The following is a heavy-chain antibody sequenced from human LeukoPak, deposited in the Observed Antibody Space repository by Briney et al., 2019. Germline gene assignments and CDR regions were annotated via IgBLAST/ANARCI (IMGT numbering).Heavy chain of an antibody. V-gene: IGHV3-30*18. CDR2: ISYDGSNK. CDR1: GFTFSSYG. J-gene: IGHJ4*02. D-gene: IGHD3-10*01. Sequence: GGSLRLSCAASGFTFSSYGMHWVRQAPGKGLEWVAVISYDGSNKYYADSVKGRFTISRDNSKNTLYLQMNSLRAEDTAVYYCAKENYYGSGSYYSPFDYWGQGTLVTVSS. CDR3: AKENYYGSGSYYSPFDY.